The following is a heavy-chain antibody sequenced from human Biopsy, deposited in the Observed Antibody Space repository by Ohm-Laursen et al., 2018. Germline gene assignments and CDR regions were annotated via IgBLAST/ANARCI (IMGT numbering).Heavy chain of an antibody. J-gene: IGHJ6*02. V-gene: IGHV3-9*01. CDR3: ARDRGGARYGMDV. CDR2: IRRNSAII. Sequence: SLRLSCAASGFRFDDYAMQWVRQPPGKGLEWVSGIRRNSAIIDYADSVRGRFTISRDNARRFLFLQMNNLKSEDTAFYYCARDRGGARYGMDVWGRGTTVTVSS. D-gene: IGHD1-26*01. CDR1: GFRFDDYA.